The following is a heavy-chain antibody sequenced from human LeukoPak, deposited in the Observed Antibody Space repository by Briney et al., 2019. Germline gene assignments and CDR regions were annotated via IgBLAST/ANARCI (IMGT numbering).Heavy chain of an antibody. CDR3: ARGSSSTNKWFDP. CDR1: GVSISSYY. J-gene: IGHJ5*02. D-gene: IGHD2-2*01. CDR2: IYYSGNT. V-gene: IGHV4-59*01. Sequence: PSETLSLTCTVSGVSISSYYWSWIRQPPGKGLEWIGYIYYSGNTNYNPSLKSRVTISVDTSKNQFSLKLSSVTAADTAVYYCARGSSSTNKWFDPWGQGTLVTVSS.